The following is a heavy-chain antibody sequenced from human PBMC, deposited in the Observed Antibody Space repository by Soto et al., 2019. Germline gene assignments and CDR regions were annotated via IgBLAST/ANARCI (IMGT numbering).Heavy chain of an antibody. D-gene: IGHD1-26*01. V-gene: IGHV3-23*01. J-gene: IGHJ4*02. Sequence: EVQLLESGGGLVQPGGSLRLSCAASGFTFSSYAMSWVRQAPGKGLEWVSALSGSGGSTYYADSVKGRFTISRDNSKNTLYLQMNSLRAEDTAVYYCAKNKGGSYIVGANDYWGQGTLVTVSS. CDR2: LSGSGGST. CDR1: GFTFSSYA. CDR3: AKNKGGSYIVGANDY.